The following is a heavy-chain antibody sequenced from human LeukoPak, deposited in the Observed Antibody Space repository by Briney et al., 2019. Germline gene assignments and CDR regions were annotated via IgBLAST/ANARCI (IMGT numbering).Heavy chain of an antibody. D-gene: IGHD1-26*01. CDR1: GGSISSYH. V-gene: IGHV4-59*01. J-gene: IGHJ5*02. CDR2: IYYSGST. Sequence: SETLSLTCTVSGGSISSYHWSWIRQPPGKGLEWIGYIYYSGSTNYNPSLKSRVTISVDTSKNQFSLKLSSVTAADTAVYYCARVGGSYYLSWFDPWGQGTLVTVSS. CDR3: ARVGGSYYLSWFDP.